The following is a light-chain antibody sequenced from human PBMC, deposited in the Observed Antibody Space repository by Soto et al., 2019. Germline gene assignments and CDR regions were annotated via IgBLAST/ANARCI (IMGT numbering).Light chain of an antibody. J-gene: IGKJ5*01. CDR3: MQALQTIT. CDR1: EVLLHSNGYNY. V-gene: IGKV2-28*01. CDR2: LGS. Sequence: IVVTESPLSLPVTPGGPSSISLSSSEVLLHSNGYNYLDWYLQKPGQSPQLLIYLGSNRASGVPDRFSGSGSGTDFTLKISRVEAEDVGVYYCMQALQTITFGQGTRLEIK.